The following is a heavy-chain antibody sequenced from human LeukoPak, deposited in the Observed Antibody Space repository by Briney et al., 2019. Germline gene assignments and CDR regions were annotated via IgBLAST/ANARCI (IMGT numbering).Heavy chain of an antibody. J-gene: IGHJ5*02. Sequence: ASETLSLTCTVSGGSISSSSYYWGWIRQPPGKGLEWIGSIYYSGSTYYNASLESRVTISVDTSKNQFSLKLSSVTAADTAVYYCARAYSSSWYFNWFDPWGQGTLVTVSS. D-gene: IGHD6-13*01. CDR3: ARAYSSSWYFNWFDP. CDR2: IYYSGST. CDR1: GGSISSSSYY. V-gene: IGHV4-39*07.